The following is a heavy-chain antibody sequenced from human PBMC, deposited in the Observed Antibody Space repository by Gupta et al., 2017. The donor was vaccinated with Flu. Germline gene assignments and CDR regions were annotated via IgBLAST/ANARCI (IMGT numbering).Heavy chain of an antibody. CDR3: TRGEGRGGICYNFDF. D-gene: IGHD2-15*01. Sequence: EVQLVESGGGLVQPGGSLNLSCAASGFRFSGSAMHWVRQASGKGLEWVGRIRSESNSYTKAYAASGKGRFTISRDESKNRAYLQMNSLKTADTAVYYCTRGEGRGGICYNFDFWGQGTLVTVSS. J-gene: IGHJ4*02. CDR1: GFRFSGSA. CDR2: IRSESNSYTK. V-gene: IGHV3-73*01.